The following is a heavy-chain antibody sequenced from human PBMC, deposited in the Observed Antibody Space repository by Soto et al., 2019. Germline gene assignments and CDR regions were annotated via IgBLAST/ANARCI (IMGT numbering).Heavy chain of an antibody. CDR2: ISWNSGSI. CDR3: AKGSVVVAATHFDY. V-gene: IGHV3-9*01. D-gene: IGHD2-15*01. CDR1: GFTFDDYA. J-gene: IGHJ4*02. Sequence: EVQLVESGGGLVQPGRSLRLSCAASGFTFDDYAMHWVRQAPGKGLEWVSGISWNSGSIGYADSVKGRFTISRDNAKNSLYLQMNSLRAEDKALYYCAKGSVVVAATHFDYWGQGTLVTVSS.